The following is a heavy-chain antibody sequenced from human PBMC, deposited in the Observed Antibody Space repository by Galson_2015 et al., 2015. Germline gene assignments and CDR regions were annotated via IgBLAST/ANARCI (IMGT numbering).Heavy chain of an antibody. Sequence: SVKVSCKASGYTFTGYYIHWVRQAPGQGLEWMGWINPNSGGTNYAQKFQGWVTMTRDTSISAAYMELSRLKSDDTAVYYCARDKSGNFDIWGQGTMVTVSS. V-gene: IGHV1-2*04. CDR3: ARDKSGNFDI. D-gene: IGHD3-10*01. CDR1: GYTFTGYY. CDR2: INPNSGGT. J-gene: IGHJ3*02.